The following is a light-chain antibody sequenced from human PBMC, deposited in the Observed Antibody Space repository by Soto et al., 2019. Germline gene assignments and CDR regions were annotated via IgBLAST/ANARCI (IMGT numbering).Light chain of an antibody. CDR3: QAWDSSTVV. CDR1: KLGDKY. V-gene: IGLV3-1*01. Sequence: SYELTQPPSVSVSPGQTARITGSGDKLGDKYACWYQQRPGQSPVLVIYQDRKRPSGIPERFSGSNSGNTATLTISGTQAMDEADYYCQAWDSSTVVFGGGTKLTVL. CDR2: QDR. J-gene: IGLJ2*01.